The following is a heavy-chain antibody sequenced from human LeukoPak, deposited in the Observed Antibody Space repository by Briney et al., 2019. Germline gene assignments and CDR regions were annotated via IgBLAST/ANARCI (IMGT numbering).Heavy chain of an antibody. V-gene: IGHV3-48*01. CDR2: ISSIGSTI. D-gene: IGHD3-10*01. CDR1: GFTFSSYS. CDR3: AKGFYGSRYWYFDR. J-gene: IGHJ2*01. Sequence: GGSLRLSCAASGFTFSSYSMNWVRQAPGKGLEWVSYISSIGSTIYYADSVKGRFTISRDNSRNTLYLQMNSLRAEDTAVYYCAKGFYGSRYWYFDRWGRGTPVTVSS.